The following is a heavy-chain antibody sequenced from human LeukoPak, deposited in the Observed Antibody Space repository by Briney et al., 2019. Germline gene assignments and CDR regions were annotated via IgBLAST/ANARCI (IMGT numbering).Heavy chain of an antibody. V-gene: IGHV3-7*01. D-gene: IGHD3-3*01. J-gene: IGHJ4*02. CDR2: IKRDGSEK. CDR3: ARDKEAAVDFWSGYYPL. CDR1: GFTFSSYW. Sequence: GGSLRLSCAASGFTFSSYWMGWVRQAPGKRLEWVANIKRDGSEKYYGDSVKGRFTVSRDNAMNSLYLQMTSLRAEDTAVYYCARDKEAAVDFWSGYYPLWGQGTLVIVSP.